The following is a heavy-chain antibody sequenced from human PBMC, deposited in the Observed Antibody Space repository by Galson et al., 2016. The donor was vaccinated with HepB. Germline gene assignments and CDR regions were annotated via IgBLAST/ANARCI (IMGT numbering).Heavy chain of an antibody. CDR3: AKEADITGWSFFDY. CDR2: ISAGGAYT. V-gene: IGHV3-23*01. J-gene: IGHJ4*02. D-gene: IGHD6-19*01. Sequence: SLRLSCAASGFTFSSYWMNWVRQAPGKGLEWVSAISAGGAYTYYADSVKGRFTISRDNYKNTLYLQMNSLRAEDTAVYYCAKEADITGWSFFDYWGQGTLVTVSS. CDR1: GFTFSSYW.